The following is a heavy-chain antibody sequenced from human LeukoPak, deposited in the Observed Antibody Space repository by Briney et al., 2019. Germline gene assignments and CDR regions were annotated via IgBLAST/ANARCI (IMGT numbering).Heavy chain of an antibody. D-gene: IGHD3-3*01. J-gene: IGHJ2*01. CDR2: IYYSGST. Sequence: SETLSLTCTVSGGSISSYYWSWIRQPPGKGLEWIGYIYYSGSTNYNPSLKSRVTISVGTSKNQFSLKLSSVTAADTAVYYCARVGGPSLDFWSGEEDWYFDLWGRGTLVTVSS. V-gene: IGHV4-59*01. CDR1: GGSISSYY. CDR3: ARVGGPSLDFWSGEEDWYFDL.